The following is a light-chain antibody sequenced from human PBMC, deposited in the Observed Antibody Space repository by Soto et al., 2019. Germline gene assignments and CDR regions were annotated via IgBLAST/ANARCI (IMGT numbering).Light chain of an antibody. J-gene: IGLJ3*02. V-gene: IGLV6-57*01. CDR3: QSYDATNQV. CDR1: SGRIASNY. Sequence: NFMLTQPHSVSESPGKTVIISCTRSSGRIASNYVQWYQQRPGSSPPTVIYEDNQRPSGVPDRFSGSIDSSSNSASLTISGLETADEADYYCQSYDATNQVFGGGTKVTVL. CDR2: EDN.